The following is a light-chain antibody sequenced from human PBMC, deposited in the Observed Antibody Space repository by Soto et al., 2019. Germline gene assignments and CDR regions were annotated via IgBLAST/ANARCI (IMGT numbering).Light chain of an antibody. V-gene: IGKV3-15*01. J-gene: IGKJ2*01. Sequence: EKVMTQSPATLSVSPGERATLSCRASQSVSNNLAWYQQKPGQAPRLLIYGASTRATGIPARFSGSGSGTEFTLSISSLQSEDFAVYYCQEYNNWPPKYTFGQGTKLEIK. CDR3: QEYNNWPPKYT. CDR1: QSVSNN. CDR2: GAS.